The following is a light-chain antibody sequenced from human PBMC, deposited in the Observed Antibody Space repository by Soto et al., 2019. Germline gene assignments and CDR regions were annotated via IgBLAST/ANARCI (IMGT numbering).Light chain of an antibody. Sequence: QSVLTQPASVSGSPGQSITISCTGTNRDVGGYNYVSWYQQHPGKAPKLMIYDVSNRPSGVSNRFSGSKSGNTASLTISGLQAEDEADYYCSSYTSSSTPYVVGTGTEVTVL. J-gene: IGLJ1*01. CDR1: NRDVGGYNY. CDR2: DVS. V-gene: IGLV2-14*01. CDR3: SSYTSSSTPYV.